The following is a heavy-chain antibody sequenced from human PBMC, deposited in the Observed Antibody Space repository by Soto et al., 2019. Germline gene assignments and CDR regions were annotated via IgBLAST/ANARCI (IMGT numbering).Heavy chain of an antibody. CDR3: ARSSGDDFFYYGMDV. V-gene: IGHV4-59*10. CDR2: VYARGAT. CDR1: GASITSSY. D-gene: IGHD4-17*01. Sequence: GTLSLTLYVYGASITSSYWSWIRQSAGEGLQWIGRVYARGATNYNPSLKSRVSISGDTSKNQISLKLTSVTAADTAVYYCARSSGDDFFYYGMDVWGHGTTVTVSS. J-gene: IGHJ6*02.